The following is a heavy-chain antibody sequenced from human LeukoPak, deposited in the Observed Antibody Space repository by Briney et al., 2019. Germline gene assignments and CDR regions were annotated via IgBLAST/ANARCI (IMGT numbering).Heavy chain of an antibody. CDR3: ARDGGNSWDY. J-gene: IGHJ4*02. CDR2: ISGSGDNT. V-gene: IGHV3-23*01. Sequence: GGSLRLSCAGSGFTFSVYAMSRVRQAPGKGLEWVSAISGSGDNTYFADSVKGRFTISRDNSKNTVSLQMNSLRAEDTAVYYCARDGGNSWDYWGQGTLVTVSS. D-gene: IGHD6-13*01. CDR1: GFTFSVYA.